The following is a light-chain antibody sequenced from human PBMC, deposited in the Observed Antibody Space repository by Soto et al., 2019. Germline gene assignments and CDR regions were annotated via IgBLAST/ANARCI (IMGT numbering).Light chain of an antibody. CDR2: AAS. CDR3: QQYNNWPTIT. V-gene: IGKV1D-13*01. J-gene: IGKJ5*01. Sequence: AILLTQSPSSLSASVGDRVTITCRASQGIDSPFAWYQQKPGKAPNLLIYAASSLQSGVPSRFSGSGSGTDLTLTISSLQPEDFANYYCQQYNNWPTITFGQGTRLEIK. CDR1: QGIDSP.